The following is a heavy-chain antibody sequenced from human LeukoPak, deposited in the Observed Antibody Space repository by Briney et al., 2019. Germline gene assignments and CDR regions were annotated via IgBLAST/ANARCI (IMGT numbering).Heavy chain of an antibody. CDR2: IYYSGST. V-gene: IGHV4-39*01. J-gene: IGHJ4*02. CDR3: ASLAVAVIMTDY. CDR1: GDSISSSSYY. D-gene: IGHD6-19*01. Sequence: PSETLSLTCTVSGDSISSSSYYWGWIRQPPGKGLEWIGSIYYSGSTYYNPSLKSRVTISVDTSKNQFSLKLSSVTAADTAVYYCASLAVAVIMTDYWGQGTLVTVSS.